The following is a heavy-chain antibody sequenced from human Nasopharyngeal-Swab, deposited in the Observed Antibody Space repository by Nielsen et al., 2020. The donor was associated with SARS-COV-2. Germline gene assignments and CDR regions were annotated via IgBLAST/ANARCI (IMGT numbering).Heavy chain of an antibody. Sequence: LRLSCTVSGGSISSGDYYWSWIRQPPGKGLEWIGYIYYSGSTYYNPSLKSRVTISVDTSKNQFSLKLHSVTAADTAVYYCARLDSRSSGDYWGQGSLVTVSS. V-gene: IGHV4-30-4*01. CDR1: GGSISSGDYY. D-gene: IGHD6-6*01. CDR2: IYYSGST. CDR3: ARLDSRSSGDY. J-gene: IGHJ4*02.